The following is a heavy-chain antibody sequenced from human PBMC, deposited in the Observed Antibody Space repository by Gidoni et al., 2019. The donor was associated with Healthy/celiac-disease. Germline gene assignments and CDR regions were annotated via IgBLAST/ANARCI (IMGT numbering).Heavy chain of an antibody. D-gene: IGHD6-19*01. J-gene: IGHJ4*02. CDR1: GFTVSSSY. Sequence: EVQLVETGGGFIQPGGSLRPSCAASGFTVSSSYMSWVRQAPGKGLEWVSVMYSGGSTYYADSVKGRFTISRDNSKNTLYVQMNSLRAEDTAVYYCARGKSAGSGWTENFDYWGQGTLVTVSS. V-gene: IGHV3-53*02. CDR3: ARGKSAGSGWTENFDY. CDR2: MYSGGST.